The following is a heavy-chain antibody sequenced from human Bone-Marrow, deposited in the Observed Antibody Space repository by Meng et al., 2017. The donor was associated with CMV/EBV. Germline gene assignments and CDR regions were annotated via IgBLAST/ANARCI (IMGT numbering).Heavy chain of an antibody. CDR3: ARVNYSSGWYEAYGMDV. Sequence: GGSLRLSCAASGFTFSSYWMSWVRQAPGKGLEWVANIKQDGSEKYYVDSVKGRFTISRDNAKNSLYLQMNSLRAEDTAVYYCARVNYSSGWYEAYGMDVWGQGTTVTVSS. D-gene: IGHD6-19*01. CDR1: GFTFSSYW. CDR2: IKQDGSEK. V-gene: IGHV3-7*03. J-gene: IGHJ6*02.